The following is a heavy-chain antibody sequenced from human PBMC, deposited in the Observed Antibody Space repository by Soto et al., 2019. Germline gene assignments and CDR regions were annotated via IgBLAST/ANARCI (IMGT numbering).Heavy chain of an antibody. CDR2: IYYSGST. V-gene: IGHV4-59*08. CDR3: ARQTFLGHTLDY. J-gene: IGHJ4*02. D-gene: IGHD2-2*02. Sequence: LQPPGKGLEWIVYIYYSGSTNYNPSLKIRVTISVDTSKNQFSLKLSSVTAADTAVYYCARQTFLGHTLDYWGPRPLVTV.